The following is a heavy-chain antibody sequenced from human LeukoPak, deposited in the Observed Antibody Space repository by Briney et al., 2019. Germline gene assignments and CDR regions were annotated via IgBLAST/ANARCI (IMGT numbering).Heavy chain of an antibody. V-gene: IGHV4-34*01. CDR1: GGSFSGYY. Sequence: PSETLSLTCAVYGGSFSGYYWSWIRQPPGKGLEWIGEINHSGSTNYNPSLKSRVTISVDTSKNQFSLKLSSWTAADTAVYYCASRRNILTGYYNRNWFDPWGQGTLVTVSS. CDR2: INHSGST. CDR3: ASRRNILTGYYNRNWFDP. D-gene: IGHD3-9*01. J-gene: IGHJ5*02.